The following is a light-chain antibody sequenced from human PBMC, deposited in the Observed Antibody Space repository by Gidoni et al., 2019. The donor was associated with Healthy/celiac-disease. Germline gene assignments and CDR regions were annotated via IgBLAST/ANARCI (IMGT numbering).Light chain of an antibody. CDR3: QQYDNPPLT. Sequence: DIQMTQYPSSLYASVGDKVTITCQASHDISNYLNWYQQKPGKAPKLLIYDASNLETGVPSRFSGSGSGTDFTFTISSLQPEDIATDYCQQYDNPPLTFGGGTKVEIK. CDR2: DAS. V-gene: IGKV1-33*01. CDR1: HDISNY. J-gene: IGKJ4*01.